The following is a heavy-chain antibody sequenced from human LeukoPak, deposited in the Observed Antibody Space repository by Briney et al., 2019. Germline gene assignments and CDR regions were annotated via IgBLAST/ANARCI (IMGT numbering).Heavy chain of an antibody. CDR3: ARGPGSWFDP. Sequence: SETLSLTCAVYGGSFSGYYWSWIRQPPGKGLEWIGEINHSGSTNYNPSLKGRVTISVDTSKNQFSLKLSSVTAADTAVYYCARGPGSWFDPWGQGTLVTVSS. CDR1: GGSFSGYY. J-gene: IGHJ5*02. V-gene: IGHV4-34*01. CDR2: INHSGST.